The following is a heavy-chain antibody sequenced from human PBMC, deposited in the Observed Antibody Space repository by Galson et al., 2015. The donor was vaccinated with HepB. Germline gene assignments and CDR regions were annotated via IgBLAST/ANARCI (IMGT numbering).Heavy chain of an antibody. V-gene: IGHV1-69*04. J-gene: IGHJ4*02. CDR1: GGTFSSYT. CDR3: ARDRIVATIGPPFDY. CDR2: IIPILGIA. D-gene: IGHD5-12*01. Sequence: SVKVSCQASGGTFSSYTISWVRQAPGQGLEWMGRIIPILGIANYAQKFQGRVTITADKSTSTAYMELSSLRSEDTAVYYCARDRIVATIGPPFDYWGQGTLVTVSS.